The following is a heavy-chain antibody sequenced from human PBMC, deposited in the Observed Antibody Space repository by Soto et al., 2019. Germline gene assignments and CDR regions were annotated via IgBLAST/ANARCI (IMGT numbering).Heavy chain of an antibody. Sequence: GGSLRLSCAASGFTFSDYYIIWIRQAPWKGLEWLSYISRSSSYSNYAGSVRGRFNISRDNAKNSLYLQMNSLGVEDTAVYYCARGPPENSNPWYPRPDYWGQGTLVTVSS. CDR3: ARGPPENSNPWYPRPDY. D-gene: IGHD6-13*01. J-gene: IGHJ4*02. CDR1: GFTFSDYY. CDR2: ISRSSSYS. V-gene: IGHV3-11*06.